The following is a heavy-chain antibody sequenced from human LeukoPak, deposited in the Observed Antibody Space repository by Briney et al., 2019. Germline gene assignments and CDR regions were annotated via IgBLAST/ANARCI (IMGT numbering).Heavy chain of an antibody. CDR2: IYSSGST. CDR1: GVSISSSTYY. J-gene: IGHJ4*02. D-gene: IGHD5-12*01. V-gene: IGHV4-39*07. Sequence: SETLSLTCTVSGVSISSSTYYWGWIRQPPGKGLEWIGTIYSSGSTYYNSSLKSRVTISVDTSKNHFSLKLNSVTAADTAVYYCARDPYSGYGRFDYWGQGTLVTVSS. CDR3: ARDPYSGYGRFDY.